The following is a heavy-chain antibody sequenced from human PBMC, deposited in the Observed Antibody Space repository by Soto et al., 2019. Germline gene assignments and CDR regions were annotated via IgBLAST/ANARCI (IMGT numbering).Heavy chain of an antibody. D-gene: IGHD2-15*01. CDR3: ARQGRPGYCTGGNCYPTFYI. CDR1: GSSMSSSAYY. Sequence: QMHLQQSGPGLVKPSETLSLTCTVAGSSMSSSAYYWGWIRQPPGKGLEWIGSVYYTGITDYKSSLESRVSISADTSKNQFSLRLTSLSAADTAIYFCARQGRPGYCTGGNCYPTFYIRGPGTMVTVSS. J-gene: IGHJ3*02. V-gene: IGHV4-39*01. CDR2: VYYTGIT.